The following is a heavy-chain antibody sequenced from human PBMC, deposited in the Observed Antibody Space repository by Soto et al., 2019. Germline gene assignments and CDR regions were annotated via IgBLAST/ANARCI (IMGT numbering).Heavy chain of an antibody. J-gene: IGHJ4*02. V-gene: IGHV4-61*01. CDR3: AILHYYDSSYQHFDY. CDR2: IYYSGST. D-gene: IGHD3-22*01. Sequence: PSETLSLTCTVSGGSVSSGSYYWSWIRQPPGKGLEWIGYIYYSGSTNYNPSLKSRVTISVDTSKNQFSLKLSSVTAADTAVYYCAILHYYDSSYQHFDYWGQGTLVTVS. CDR1: GGSVSSGSYY.